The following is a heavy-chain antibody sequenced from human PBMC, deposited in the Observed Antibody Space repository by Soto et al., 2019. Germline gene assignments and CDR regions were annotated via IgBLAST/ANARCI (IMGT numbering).Heavy chain of an antibody. CDR3: ASGIQLWLRRISNGYSG. Sequence: QVQLVQSGAEVKKPESSVKVSCKAPGGTFSTYAISWVRQAPGQGLEWMGGIIPMFGTANYAQRFQDRVTTTADEPTKTVYMELTSLRSEDTAVYFCASGIQLWLRRISNGYSGWGQGTLVTVSS. CDR1: GGTFSTYA. D-gene: IGHD5-18*01. J-gene: IGHJ4*02. CDR2: IIPMFGTA. V-gene: IGHV1-69*12.